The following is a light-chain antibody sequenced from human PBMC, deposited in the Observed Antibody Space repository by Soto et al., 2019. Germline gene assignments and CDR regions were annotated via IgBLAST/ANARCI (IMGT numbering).Light chain of an antibody. J-gene: IGKJ2*01. CDR3: QQSYSTPQT. CDR1: QSISSY. V-gene: IGKV1-39*01. Sequence: DIPMTQSPSSLSASVGDRVTITCRASQSISSYLNWYQQKPGKAPNLLIYAASSLQSGVPSRFSGSGSGTDFTLTISSLQPEDFATYDCQQSYSTPQTFGQGNKLEIQ. CDR2: AAS.